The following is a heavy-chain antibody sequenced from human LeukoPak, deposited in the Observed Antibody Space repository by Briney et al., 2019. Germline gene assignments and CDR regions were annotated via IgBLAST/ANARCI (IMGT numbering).Heavy chain of an antibody. J-gene: IGHJ4*02. CDR3: AKRGSKHWDSYYFDY. D-gene: IGHD3-3*02. V-gene: IGHV3-23*01. CDR2: ISGSGGST. CDR1: GFTFSSHW. Sequence: PGGSLRLSCAASGFTFSSHWMSWVRQAPGKGLEWVSAISGSGGSTYYADSVKGRFTISRDNSKNTLYLQMNSLRAEDTAVYYCAKRGSKHWDSYYFDYWGQGTLVTVSS.